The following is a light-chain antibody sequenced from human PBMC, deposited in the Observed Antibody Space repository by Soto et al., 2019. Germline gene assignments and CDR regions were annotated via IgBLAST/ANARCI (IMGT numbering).Light chain of an antibody. CDR3: NSYTKTGARV. J-gene: IGLJ2*01. Sequence: QSALTQPASVSGSPGQSITISCTGTSSDIGANKFVSWYQQHPGKAPKVLIYEVTNRPSGISNRFSGSKSGNTASLTISGFRTDDEADYYWNSYTKTGARVFGGGTKLTVL. CDR1: SSDIGANKF. CDR2: EVT. V-gene: IGLV2-14*03.